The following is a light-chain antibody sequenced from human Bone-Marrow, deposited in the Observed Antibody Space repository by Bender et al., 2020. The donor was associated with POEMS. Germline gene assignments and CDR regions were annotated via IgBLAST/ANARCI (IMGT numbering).Light chain of an antibody. Sequence: QSVLTQPPSASGTPGQRVTISCSGGSSNIGAHAVNWYQHLPGTAPKLLIYSSHRRPSEVPDRFSGSRSGTSASLASSALQSEDEADYYCAVWDDSLNGWVFGGGTKLTVL. CDR1: SSNIGAHA. V-gene: IGLV1-44*01. CDR3: AVWDDSLNGWV. J-gene: IGLJ3*02. CDR2: SSH.